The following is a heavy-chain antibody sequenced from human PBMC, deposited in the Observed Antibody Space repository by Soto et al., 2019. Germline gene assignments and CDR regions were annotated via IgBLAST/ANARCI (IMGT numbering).Heavy chain of an antibody. V-gene: IGHV4-39*01. CDR3: ARPPTASLDAFEI. J-gene: IGHJ3*02. CDR2: IYYSGST. CDR1: GGSISSSSYY. Sequence: QLQLQESGPGLVRPSETLSLTCTVSGGSISSSSYYWGWIRQPPGKGLEWIGSIYYSGSTYYNPSLKSRVTISRDTSKNQFSLKLNSVTAADTAVYYCARPPTASLDAFEIWGQGTMVTVSS.